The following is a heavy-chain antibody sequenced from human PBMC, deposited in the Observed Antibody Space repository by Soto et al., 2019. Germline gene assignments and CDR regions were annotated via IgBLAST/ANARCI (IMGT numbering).Heavy chain of an antibody. CDR1: GFTFSSYA. CDR2: ISYDGSNK. Sequence: QVQLVESGGGVVQPGRSLRLSCAASGFTFSSYAMHWVRQAPGKGLEWVAVISYDGSNKYYADSVKGRFTISRDNSKNTLYLQMNSLRAEDTAVYYCARDNRNPDYWGQGTLVTVSS. CDR3: ARDNRNPDY. D-gene: IGHD3-16*02. J-gene: IGHJ4*02. V-gene: IGHV3-30-3*01.